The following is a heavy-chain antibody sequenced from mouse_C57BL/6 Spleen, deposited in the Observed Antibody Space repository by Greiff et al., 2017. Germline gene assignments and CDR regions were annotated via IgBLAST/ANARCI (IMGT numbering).Heavy chain of an antibody. J-gene: IGHJ3*01. CDR1: GYTFTDYE. CDR2: IDPETGGT. D-gene: IGHD2-3*01. Sequence: QVQLQQSGAELVRPGASVTLSCKASGYTFTDYEMHWVKQTPVHGLEWIGAIDPETGGTAYNQKFKGKAILTADKSSSTAYMELRSLTSEDSAVYYCTRGDGYSLFAYWGQGTLVTVSA. CDR3: TRGDGYSLFAY. V-gene: IGHV1-15*01.